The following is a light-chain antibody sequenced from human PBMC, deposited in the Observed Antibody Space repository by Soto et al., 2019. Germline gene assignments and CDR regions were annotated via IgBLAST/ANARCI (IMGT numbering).Light chain of an antibody. CDR1: QTMLTS. CDR3: QQYNRFSWT. V-gene: IGKV1-5*01. CDR2: DAS. J-gene: IGKJ1*01. Sequence: DIQLTQSPSTVSASVGDRVSITCRASQTMLTSLAWYQQKPGKTPKILIYDASNLKSGVPSRFSGSGSGTEFTLTISSLQPDDFATYYCQQYNRFSWTFGQGTKVDI.